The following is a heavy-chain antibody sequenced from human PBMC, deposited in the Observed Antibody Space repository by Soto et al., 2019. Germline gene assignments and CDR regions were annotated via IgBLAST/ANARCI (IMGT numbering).Heavy chain of an antibody. V-gene: IGHV1-58*02. CDR3: AADRDYSSGLDAFDI. CDR2: IVVGSGNT. CDR1: GFTFTSSA. J-gene: IGHJ3*02. D-gene: IGHD6-19*01. Sequence: SVKVSCKASGFTFTSSAMQWVRQARGQRLEWIGWIVVGSGNTNYAQKFQERVTITRDMSTSTAYMELSSLRSEDTAVYYCAADRDYSSGLDAFDIWGQGTMVTVSS.